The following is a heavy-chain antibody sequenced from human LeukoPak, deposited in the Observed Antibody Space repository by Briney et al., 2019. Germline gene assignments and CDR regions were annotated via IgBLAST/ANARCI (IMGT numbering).Heavy chain of an antibody. V-gene: IGHV4-59*01. CDR2: IYYSGST. J-gene: IGHJ4*02. Sequence: PSETLSLTCTVSGGSIGSYYWSWIRQPPGKGLEWIGYIYYSGSTNYNPSLKSRVTISVDTSKNQFSLKLSSVTAADTAVYYCAKAGGSSSWYGYWGQGTLVTISS. CDR3: AKAGGSSSWYGY. CDR1: GGSIGSYY. D-gene: IGHD6-13*01.